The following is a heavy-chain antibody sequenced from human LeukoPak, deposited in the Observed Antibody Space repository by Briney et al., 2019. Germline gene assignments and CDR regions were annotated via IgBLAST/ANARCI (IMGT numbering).Heavy chain of an antibody. CDR2: IYPGDSDT. V-gene: IGHV5-51*01. D-gene: IGHD3-10*01. CDR3: AGLVTMVRGVIHDAFDI. J-gene: IGHJ3*02. Sequence: GESLKISCKGSGYSFTSYWIGWVRQMPGKGLEWMGIIYPGDSDTRYSPSFQGQVTISADKSISTAYLQWSSLKASDTAMYYCAGLVTMVRGVIHDAFDIWGQGTMVTVSS. CDR1: GYSFTSYW.